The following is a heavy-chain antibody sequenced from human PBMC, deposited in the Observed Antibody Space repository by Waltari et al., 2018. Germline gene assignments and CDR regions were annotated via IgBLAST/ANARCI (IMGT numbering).Heavy chain of an antibody. V-gene: IGHV3-74*01. J-gene: IGHJ4*02. CDR1: GVSFITSW. D-gene: IGHD3-3*01. Sequence: EVKLVESGGGLVQPGGSLRLYCAASGVSFITSWMHWVRQAPVEGLVLVSRLSSDGSITNYADSVKCRFTISGDSAKNTLYLQMNSLRAEDTAVYYCLRGADLRGQGIPVIVSS. CDR3: LRGADL. CDR2: LSSDGSIT.